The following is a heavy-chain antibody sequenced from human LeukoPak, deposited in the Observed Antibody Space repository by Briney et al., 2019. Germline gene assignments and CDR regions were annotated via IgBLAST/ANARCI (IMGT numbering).Heavy chain of an antibody. CDR1: GFTFSSYE. V-gene: IGHV3-48*03. CDR3: AREWYDSSGYYDDAFDI. CDR2: ISSSGSTI. D-gene: IGHD3-22*01. J-gene: IGHJ3*02. Sequence: PGGSLRLSCAASGFTFSSYEMNWVRHAPGKGLEWVSYISSSGSTIYYADSVKGRFTISRDNAKNSLYPQMNSLRAEDTAVYYCAREWYDSSGYYDDAFDIWGQGTMVTVSS.